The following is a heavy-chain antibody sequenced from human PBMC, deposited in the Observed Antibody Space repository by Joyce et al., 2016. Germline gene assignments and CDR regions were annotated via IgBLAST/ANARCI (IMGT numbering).Heavy chain of an antibody. J-gene: IGHJ5*01. CDR3: ARSPHYGDPPYNWFDS. Sequence: VQLLESGGGFVQPGGSLRLSCVASGFNFRNNSMGWVRQAPGKGLEWVSSISGTGERTSSADSVTGRFTISRDNSKNTLYLQMHSLKAEDTAVYYCARSPHYGDPPYNWFDSWGQGTLVTVTS. D-gene: IGHD4-17*01. V-gene: IGHV3-23*01. CDR1: GFNFRNNS. CDR2: ISGTGERT.